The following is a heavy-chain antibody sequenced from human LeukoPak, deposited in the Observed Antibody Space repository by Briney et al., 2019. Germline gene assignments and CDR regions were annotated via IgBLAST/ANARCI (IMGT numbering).Heavy chain of an antibody. CDR1: GGTFSSYA. D-gene: IGHD1-1*01. V-gene: IGHV1-46*01. J-gene: IGHJ6*04. CDR2: INPSGGST. CDR3: ASSERSYYGMDV. Sequence: ASVKVSCKASGGTFSSYAISWVRQAPGQGLEWMGIINPSGGSTSYAQKFQGRVTMTRDTSTSTVYMGLSSLRSEDTAVYYCASSERSYYGMDVWGKGTTVTVSS.